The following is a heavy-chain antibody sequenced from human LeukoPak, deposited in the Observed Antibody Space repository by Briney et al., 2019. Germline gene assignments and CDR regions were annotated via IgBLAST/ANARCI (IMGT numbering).Heavy chain of an antibody. CDR1: GYTFTSYY. V-gene: IGHV1-46*01. Sequence: ASVKVSCKASGYTFTSYYMHWVRQAPGQGLEWMGIINPSGGSTSYAQKLQGRVTMTRDTSTSTVYMELSSLRSEDTAVYYCARVSGDTNAFDIWGQGTMVTVSS. CDR2: INPSGGST. J-gene: IGHJ3*02. D-gene: IGHD4-17*01. CDR3: ARVSGDTNAFDI.